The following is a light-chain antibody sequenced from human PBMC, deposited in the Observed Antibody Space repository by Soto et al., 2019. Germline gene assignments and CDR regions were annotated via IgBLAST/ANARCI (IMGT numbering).Light chain of an antibody. CDR3: SSYTTTSTLDYV. CDR2: EVS. CDR1: SSDVGGYNY. J-gene: IGLJ1*01. V-gene: IGLV2-14*01. Sequence: QSVLTQPASVSGSPGQSITISCTGTSSDVGGYNYVSWYQLHPGKAPKLMIYEVSNRPSGVSDRFSGSKSGNTASLTISGLQADDEADYYCSSYTTTSTLDYVFGTGTKLTVL.